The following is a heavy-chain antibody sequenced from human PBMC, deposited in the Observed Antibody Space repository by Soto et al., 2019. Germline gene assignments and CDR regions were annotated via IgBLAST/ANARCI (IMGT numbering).Heavy chain of an antibody. V-gene: IGHV4-34*01. D-gene: IGHD3-10*01. CDR2: INHSGST. CDR1: GGSFSGYY. CDR3: ARRTSYYYGPARDY. J-gene: IGHJ4*02. Sequence: KLSETLSLTCAVYGGSFSGYYWSWIRQPPGKGLEWIGEINHSGSTNYNPSLKSRVTISVDTSKNQFSLKLSSVTAADTAVYYCARRTSYYYGPARDYWGQGTLVTVS.